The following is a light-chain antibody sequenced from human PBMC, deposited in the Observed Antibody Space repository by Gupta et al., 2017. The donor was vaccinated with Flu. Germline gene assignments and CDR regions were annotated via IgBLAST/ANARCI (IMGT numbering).Light chain of an antibody. CDR2: KAS. J-gene: IGKJ2*01. CDR3: QQYNTYTVT. Sequence: PSTLSASVGDRVTITCRASQNIREWLAWYQQKPGKAPSLLIYKASTLESGVPSRFSGSGSGTEFTLTVSILQPDDFATYYCQQYNTYTVTFGQWTKLE. V-gene: IGKV1-5*03. CDR1: QNIREW.